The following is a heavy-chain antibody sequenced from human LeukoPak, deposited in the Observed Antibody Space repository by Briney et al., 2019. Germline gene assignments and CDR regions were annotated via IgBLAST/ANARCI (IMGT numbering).Heavy chain of an antibody. CDR1: GYTFTSYG. CDR2: ISAYNGNT. Sequence: ASVKVSCKASGYTFTSYGISWVRQAPGQGLGWMGWISAYNGNTNYAQKLQGRVTMTTDTSTSTAYMELRSLRSDDTAVYYCARFYYYDSSGYFNEYNWFDPWGQGALVTVSS. D-gene: IGHD3-22*01. J-gene: IGHJ5*02. V-gene: IGHV1-18*01. CDR3: ARFYYYDSSGYFNEYNWFDP.